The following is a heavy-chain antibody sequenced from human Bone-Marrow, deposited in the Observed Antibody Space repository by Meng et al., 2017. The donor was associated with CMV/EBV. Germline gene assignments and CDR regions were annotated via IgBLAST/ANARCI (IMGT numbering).Heavy chain of an antibody. CDR3: AADYSNFGTALYNWFDP. Sequence: SVKGSCKASGFTFTTSAVQWVRQARGQRLEWIGWIVVGSGITNYAQKFQERVTITRDMSTSTAYMELSSLRSEDTAVYYCAADYSNFGTALYNWFDPWGQGTLVTVSS. D-gene: IGHD4-11*01. V-gene: IGHV1-58*01. J-gene: IGHJ5*02. CDR2: IVVGSGIT. CDR1: GFTFTTSA.